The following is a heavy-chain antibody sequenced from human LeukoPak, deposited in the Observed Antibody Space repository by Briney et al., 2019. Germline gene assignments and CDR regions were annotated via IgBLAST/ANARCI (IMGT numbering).Heavy chain of an antibody. CDR2: ISGRGGST. Sequence: GGSLRLSWVPAGFTFSSYGMSWVRQAPGKGLEWVSAISGRGGSTYYADSVKGRFSISRDNSKKTLYLQRNSLRATDTAVYYCAKPPWNGKFRAYFDYWGQGTLVTVSS. CDR3: AKPPWNGKFRAYFDY. V-gene: IGHV3-23*01. J-gene: IGHJ4*02. D-gene: IGHD1-1*01. CDR1: GFTFSSYG.